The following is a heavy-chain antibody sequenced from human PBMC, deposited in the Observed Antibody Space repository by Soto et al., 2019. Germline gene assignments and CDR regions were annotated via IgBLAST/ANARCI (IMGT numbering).Heavy chain of an antibody. Sequence: ASVKVSCKASGYTFTNYAMHWVRQAPGQGLEWMGWISAYNGKTNYAQKLQGRVTMTTDTSTSTAYMELRSLRSDDTAVYYCGRRDDFWNGYIDYWGQGTLVTVSS. J-gene: IGHJ4*02. D-gene: IGHD3-3*01. CDR2: ISAYNGKT. V-gene: IGHV1-18*01. CDR1: GYTFTNYA. CDR3: GRRDDFWNGYIDY.